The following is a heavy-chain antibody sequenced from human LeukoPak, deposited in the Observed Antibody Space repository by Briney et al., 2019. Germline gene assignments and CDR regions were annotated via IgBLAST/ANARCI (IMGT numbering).Heavy chain of an antibody. D-gene: IGHD1-26*01. CDR1: GGSFSGYY. Sequence: PSETLSLTCAVYGGSFSGYYWSWIRQPPGKGLEWIGEINHSGSTNYNPSLKSRVTISVDTSKNQFSLKLSSVTAADTAVYYCASTQAVGATLDAFDIWGQGTMVTVSS. CDR2: INHSGST. CDR3: ASTQAVGATLDAFDI. V-gene: IGHV4-34*01. J-gene: IGHJ3*02.